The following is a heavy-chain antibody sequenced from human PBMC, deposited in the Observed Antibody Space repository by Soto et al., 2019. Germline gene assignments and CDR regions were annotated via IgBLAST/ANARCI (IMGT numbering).Heavy chain of an antibody. Sequence: QVLLVESGGGLVKPGGSLRLSCAASGFTFSDYYMSWIRQAPGKGLEWLSYISGSGSSKYSADSVRGRFTISRDNAKNSLYLQMNSLRAEATAVYYCARDVPTVQFANWGQGALVTVSS. CDR1: GFTFSDYY. V-gene: IGHV3-11*01. CDR3: ARDVPTVQFAN. J-gene: IGHJ4*02. CDR2: ISGSGSSK. D-gene: IGHD3-10*01.